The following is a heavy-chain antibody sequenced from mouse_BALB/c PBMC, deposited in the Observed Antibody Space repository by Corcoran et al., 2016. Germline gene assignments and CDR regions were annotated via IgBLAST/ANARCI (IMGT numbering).Heavy chain of an antibody. CDR3: ATVRRPFDY. Sequence: DVQLQESGPGLVKPSQSLSLTCSVTGYSITSGYYWNWIRQFPGNKLEWMGYISYDGSNNYNPSLKNRISITRDTSKNQFFLKLNSVTTEDTGTYYCATVRRPFDYCGQGTTLTVSS. V-gene: IGHV3-6*02. D-gene: IGHD1-2*01. CDR2: ISYDGSN. CDR1: GYSITSGYY. J-gene: IGHJ2*01.